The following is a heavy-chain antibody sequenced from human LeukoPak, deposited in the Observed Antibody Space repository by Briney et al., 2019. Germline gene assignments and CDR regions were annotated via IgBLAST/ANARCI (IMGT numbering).Heavy chain of an antibody. D-gene: IGHD1-26*01. V-gene: IGHV1-2*02. J-gene: IGHJ4*02. Sequence: VASVKVSCKASGYTFSSYGISWVRQAPGQGLEWMGWINPNSGGTNYAQKFQGRVTMTRDTSISTAYMELSRLRSDDTAVYYCARIVGATTHFDYWGQGTLVTVSS. CDR3: ARIVGATTHFDY. CDR1: GYTFSSYG. CDR2: INPNSGGT.